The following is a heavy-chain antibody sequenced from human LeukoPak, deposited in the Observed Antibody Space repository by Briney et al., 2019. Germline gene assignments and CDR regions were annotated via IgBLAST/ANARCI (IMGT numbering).Heavy chain of an antibody. D-gene: IGHD2-15*01. CDR1: GFTFSSYG. CDR3: ALGGYCSGGSCYSVHYYYYYGMDV. Sequence: GGSLRLSCAASGFTFSSYGMHWVRQAPGKGLEWVAFMRYDGSNKYYADSVKGRFTISRDNSKNTLYLQMNSLRAEDTAVYYCALGGYCSGGSCYSVHYYYYYGMDVWGQGTTVTVSS. CDR2: MRYDGSNK. J-gene: IGHJ6*02. V-gene: IGHV3-30*02.